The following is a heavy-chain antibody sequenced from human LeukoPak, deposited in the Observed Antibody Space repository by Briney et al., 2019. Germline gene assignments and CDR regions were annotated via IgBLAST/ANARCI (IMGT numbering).Heavy chain of an antibody. CDR1: GGSISSSSYY. CDR2: IYYGGST. J-gene: IGHJ5*02. V-gene: IGHV4-39*07. D-gene: IGHD3-22*01. Sequence: PSETLSLTCTVSGGSISSSSYYWGWIRQPPGKGLEWIGSIYYGGSTYYNPSLKSRVTISVDTSKNQFSLKLSSVTAADTAVYYCARGKTYYYDSSGYNWFDPRGQGTLVTVSS. CDR3: ARGKTYYYDSSGYNWFDP.